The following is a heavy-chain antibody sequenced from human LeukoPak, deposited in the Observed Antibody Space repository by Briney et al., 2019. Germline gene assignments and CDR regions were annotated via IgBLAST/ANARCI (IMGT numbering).Heavy chain of an antibody. V-gene: IGHV3-73*01. Sequence: PGGSLRLSCAASGFTFSGSAMHWVRQASGKGLEWVGRIRSKANSYATAYAASVKGRFTNSRDDSKNTAYLQMNSLKTEDTAVYYCTGRGSNFDYWGQGTLVTVSS. CDR3: TGRGSNFDY. J-gene: IGHJ4*02. CDR1: GFTFSGSA. CDR2: IRSKANSYAT. D-gene: IGHD2-15*01.